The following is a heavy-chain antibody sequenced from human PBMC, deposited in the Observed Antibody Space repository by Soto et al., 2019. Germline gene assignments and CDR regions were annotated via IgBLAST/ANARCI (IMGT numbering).Heavy chain of an antibody. Sequence: QVQVVQSGAEVKKPGASVKVSCKTSGYTFTNYHVHWVRQAPGQGLEWMGAINPNGGSTTYAQHLQVRVTMSSDSSTSKVYMEMGSLRSDDSAVYYCALPKNTLGWYNFWGQGTLVTVS. CDR2: INPNGGST. D-gene: IGHD6-19*01. J-gene: IGHJ4*02. CDR3: ALPKNTLGWYNF. CDR1: GYTFTNYH. V-gene: IGHV1-46*01.